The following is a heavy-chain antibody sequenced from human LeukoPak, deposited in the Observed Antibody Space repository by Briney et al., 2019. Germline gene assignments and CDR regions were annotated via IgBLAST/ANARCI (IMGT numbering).Heavy chain of an antibody. D-gene: IGHD6-19*01. CDR2: IRSKANSYAT. J-gene: IGHJ4*02. V-gene: IGHV3-73*01. CDR3: TRLGGIAVAGTRGDFDY. CDR1: GFTFSGSA. Sequence: PGGSLRLSCAASGFTFSGSAMHWVRQASGKGLEWAGRIRSKANSYATAYAASVKGRFTISRDDSKNTAYLQMNSLKTEDTAVYYCTRLGGIAVAGTRGDFDYWGQGTLATVSS.